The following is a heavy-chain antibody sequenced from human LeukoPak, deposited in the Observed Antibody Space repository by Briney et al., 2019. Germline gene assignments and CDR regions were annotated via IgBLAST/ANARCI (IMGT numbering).Heavy chain of an antibody. V-gene: IGHV3-64*01. CDR1: GFTFSSYA. D-gene: IGHD3-22*01. CDR2: ISSNGGSA. CDR3: ARGTYYDSSGYYFFDY. Sequence: GGSLRLSCAASGFTFSSYAMHWVRQAPGKGLEYVSTISSNGGSAYYVNSVKGRFTISRDNSKNTLFLQMGSLRAEDMAVYYCARGTYYDSSGYYFFDYWGQGTLVTVSS. J-gene: IGHJ4*02.